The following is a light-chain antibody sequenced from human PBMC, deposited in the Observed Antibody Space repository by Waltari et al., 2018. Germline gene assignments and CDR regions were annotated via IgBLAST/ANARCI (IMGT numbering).Light chain of an antibody. Sequence: SSELTQDPAVSVALGQTVRITCQGDSLIRYYASWYQQRPGQAPRLVLYGQDNRPSGIPDRFSGSTSGDTASLTITGAQAEDEADCYCHSRDTISTRVFGGGTRLTV. CDR1: SLIRYY. J-gene: IGLJ3*02. V-gene: IGLV3-19*01. CDR2: GQD. CDR3: HSRDTISTRV.